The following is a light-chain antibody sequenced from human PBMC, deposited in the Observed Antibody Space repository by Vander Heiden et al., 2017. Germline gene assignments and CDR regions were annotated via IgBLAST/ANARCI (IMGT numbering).Light chain of an antibody. J-gene: IGKJ1*01. CDR2: AAY. V-gene: IGKV1-39*01. CDR1: QSISSY. Sequence: DIQMTQSPSSLSASVGDRVTIPCRASQSISSYLNWYQQTPGKAPKLLIYAAYSLQSGPPSWFSGSGSATDFTLTISSLQPEDCATYYCQQSYSTPWTFGQGTKVEIK. CDR3: QQSYSTPWT.